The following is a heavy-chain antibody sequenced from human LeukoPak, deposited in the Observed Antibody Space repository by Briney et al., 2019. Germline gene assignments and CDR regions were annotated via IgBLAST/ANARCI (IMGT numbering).Heavy chain of an antibody. CDR2: ISSSGSTI. CDR1: GFTFSSYE. J-gene: IGHJ6*02. D-gene: IGHD2-15*01. V-gene: IGHV3-48*03. Sequence: LAGGSLRLSCAASGFTFSSYEMNWVRQAPGKGLEWVSYISSSGSTIYYADSVKGRFTISRDNAKNSLYLQMNSLRAEDTAVYYCARACSGGSCYYYYGMDVWGQGTTVTVSS. CDR3: ARACSGGSCYYYYGMDV.